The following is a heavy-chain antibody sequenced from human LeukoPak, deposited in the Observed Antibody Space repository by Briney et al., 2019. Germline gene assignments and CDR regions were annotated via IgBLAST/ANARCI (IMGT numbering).Heavy chain of an antibody. CDR2: ISYDGHNK. V-gene: IGHV3-30*18. Sequence: PGGSLRLSCAASGFTLSTYWMSWVRQAPGKGLEWVAVISYDGHNKYSADSVQGRFTISRDNSKNTLYLQMNSLRVEDTAVYYCAKDWVMITSAPLGVEHWGQGTLVTVSS. D-gene: IGHD3-16*01. CDR3: AKDWVMITSAPLGVEH. CDR1: GFTLSTYW. J-gene: IGHJ4*02.